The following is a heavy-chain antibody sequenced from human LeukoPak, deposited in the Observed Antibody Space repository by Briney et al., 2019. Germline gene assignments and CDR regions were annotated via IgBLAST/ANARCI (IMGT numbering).Heavy chain of an antibody. CDR1: GFTVSSTY. CDR2: IYSGGNT. Sequence: GGSLRLSCAASGFTVSSTYMSWVRQAPGKGLEWVSVIYSGGNTYYADSVKGRFTISRDNSKNTLYLQMNSLRAEDTAVYYCANPVTYSSGWPQHDAFDIWGQGTMVTVSS. CDR3: ANPVTYSSGWPQHDAFDI. D-gene: IGHD6-19*01. V-gene: IGHV3-53*01. J-gene: IGHJ3*02.